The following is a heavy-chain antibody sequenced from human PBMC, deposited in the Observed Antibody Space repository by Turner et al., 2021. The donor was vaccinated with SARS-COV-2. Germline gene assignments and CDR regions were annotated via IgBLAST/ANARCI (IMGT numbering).Heavy chain of an antibody. D-gene: IGHD2-2*01. CDR2: ISGSGGST. CDR3: ARDHRPVVVPAAKRAGSYYYGMDV. J-gene: IGHJ6*02. V-gene: IGHV3-23*01. CDR1: GFTFSSYA. Sequence: EVQLLESGGGLVQPGGSLRLSCAASGFTFSSYAMGWVRQAPGKGLEWVSAISGSGGSTYYADSVKGRFTISRDNSKNTLYLQMNSLRAEDTAVYYCARDHRPVVVPAAKRAGSYYYGMDVWGQGTTVTVSS.